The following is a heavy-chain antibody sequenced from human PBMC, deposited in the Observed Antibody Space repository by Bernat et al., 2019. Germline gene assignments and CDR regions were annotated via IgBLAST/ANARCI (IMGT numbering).Heavy chain of an antibody. CDR2: TYYRSKWYN. D-gene: IGHD5/OR15-5a*01. J-gene: IGHJ3*02. CDR1: GDSVSSKSVA. V-gene: IGHV6-1*01. Sequence: QVQLQQSGPGLVKPSQTLSLTCAISGDSVSSKSVAWNWIRQSPSRGLEWLGRTYYRSKWYNDYVISVKSRITINPDTSKNQFSLQLNSVTPEDAAVYYCARAGAVFTPSDAFDIWGQGTMVTVSS. CDR3: ARAGAVFTPSDAFDI.